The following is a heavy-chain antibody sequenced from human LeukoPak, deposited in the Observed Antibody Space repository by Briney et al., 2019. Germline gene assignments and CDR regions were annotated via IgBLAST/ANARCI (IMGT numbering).Heavy chain of an antibody. CDR3: ARWRWLQSEFDY. Sequence: GGSLRLSCAASGFTFSSHSMSWVRQAPGKGLEWVAYIKEDGREKDHVDSVKGRFTISRDNAKNSLYPQMNTLRADDTAVYYCARWRWLQSEFDYWGQGTLVTVSS. V-gene: IGHV3-7*01. J-gene: IGHJ4*02. CDR1: GFTFSSHS. D-gene: IGHD5-24*01. CDR2: IKEDGREK.